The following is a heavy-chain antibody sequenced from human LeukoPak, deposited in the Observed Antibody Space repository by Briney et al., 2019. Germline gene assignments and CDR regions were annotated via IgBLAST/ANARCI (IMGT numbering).Heavy chain of an antibody. D-gene: IGHD2-8*01. V-gene: IGHV3-23*01. Sequence: GGSLRLSCAASGFTFSSFAINWVRQAPGKGLEWVSVITGSGSGADYADSVKGRFTISRDNSKNTLYLQMNSLRAEDTAVYYCAKVMAMRVYDLWGRGTLVTVSS. CDR3: AKVMAMRVYDL. CDR2: ITGSGSGA. J-gene: IGHJ2*01. CDR1: GFTFSSFA.